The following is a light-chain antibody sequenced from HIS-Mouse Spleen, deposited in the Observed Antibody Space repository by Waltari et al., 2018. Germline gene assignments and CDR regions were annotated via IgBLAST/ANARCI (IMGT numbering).Light chain of an antibody. J-gene: IGLJ2*01. CDR2: EDS. Sequence: SYELTQPPSVSVSPGQTARITCSGDALPKKYSYWYPQKSGQAPVLVIYEDSKRPTGIPKRFSGSSSGTMATLTISGAQVEDEADYYCYSTDSSGNHRVFGGGTKLTVL. V-gene: IGLV3-10*01. CDR1: ALPKKY. CDR3: YSTDSSGNHRV.